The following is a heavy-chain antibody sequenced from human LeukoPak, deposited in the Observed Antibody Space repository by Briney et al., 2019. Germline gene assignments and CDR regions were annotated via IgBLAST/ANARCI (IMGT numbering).Heavy chain of an antibody. CDR1: GFTFSSYA. CDR3: AKVLLAFTIFEYYYGMDV. V-gene: IGHV3-23*01. Sequence: PGGSLRLSCAASGFTFSSYAMSWVRQAPGKGLEWVSAISGSGGSTYYADSVKGRFTISRDNSKNTLYLQMNSLRAEDTAVYYCAKVLLAFTIFEYYYGMDVRGQGTTVTVSS. D-gene: IGHD3-3*01. J-gene: IGHJ6*02. CDR2: ISGSGGST.